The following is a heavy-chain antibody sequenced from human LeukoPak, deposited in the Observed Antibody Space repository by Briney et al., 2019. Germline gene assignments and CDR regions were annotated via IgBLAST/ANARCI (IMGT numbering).Heavy chain of an antibody. CDR3: ASAAAPSSGWYRAPYYYYMDV. D-gene: IGHD6-19*01. V-gene: IGHV4-59*01. CDR1: GGSISSYY. CDR2: IYYSGST. J-gene: IGHJ6*03. Sequence: SETLSLTCTVSGGSISSYYWSWLRQPPGKGLEWIGYIYYSGSTNYNPSLKSRVTISVDTSKNQFSLKLSSVTAADTAVYYCASAAAPSSGWYRAPYYYYMDVWGKGTTVTVSS.